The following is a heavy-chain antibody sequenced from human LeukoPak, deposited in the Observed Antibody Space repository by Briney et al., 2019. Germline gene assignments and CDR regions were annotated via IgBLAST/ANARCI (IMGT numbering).Heavy chain of an antibody. CDR2: INHSGST. Sequence: SQTLSLTCTVSGGSISSGGYYWSWIRQPPGKGLEWIGEINHSGSTNYNPSLKSRVTISVDTSKNQFSLKLSSVTAADTAVYYCASISGSGSLHEDYWGQGTLVTVSS. D-gene: IGHD3-10*01. CDR1: GGSISSGGYY. J-gene: IGHJ4*02. CDR3: ASISGSGSLHEDY. V-gene: IGHV4-30-2*01.